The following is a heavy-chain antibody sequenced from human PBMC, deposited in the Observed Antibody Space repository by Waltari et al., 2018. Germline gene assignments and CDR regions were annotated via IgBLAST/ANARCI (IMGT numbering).Heavy chain of an antibody. D-gene: IGHD3-3*01. CDR1: GGSISSSNW. CDR2: IYHSGST. V-gene: IGHV4-4*02. Sequence: QVQLQESGPGLVKPSGTLSLTCAVSGGSISSSNWWSWVRQHPGKGLEGIGEIYHSGSTNYNPSRKRQVTISVDKSKNKFSLKLSFVTAADTAVYYCARFFSLESFDYWGQGTLVTVSS. CDR3: ARFFSLESFDY. J-gene: IGHJ4*02.